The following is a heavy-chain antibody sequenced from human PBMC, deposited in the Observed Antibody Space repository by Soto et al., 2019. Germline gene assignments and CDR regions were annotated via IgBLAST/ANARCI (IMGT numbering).Heavy chain of an antibody. D-gene: IGHD3-3*01. CDR2: ISAYNGNT. CDR3: ARGDYDFWSGYFDY. J-gene: IGHJ4*02. V-gene: IGHV1-18*01. CDR1: GYTFTSYG. Sequence: VASVKVSCKASGYTFTSYGISWVRQAPGQGLEWMGWISAYNGNTNYAQKLQGRVTMTTDTSTSTAYMELRSLRSDDTAVYYCARGDYDFWSGYFDYWGQGTLVTVSS.